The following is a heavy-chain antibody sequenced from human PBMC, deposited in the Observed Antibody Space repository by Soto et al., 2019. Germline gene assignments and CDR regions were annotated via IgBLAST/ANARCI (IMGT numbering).Heavy chain of an antibody. V-gene: IGHV1-69*06. CDR2: IIPIFGTA. CDR1: GGTFSSYA. D-gene: IGHD2-21*02. CDR3: ASGHCGGGCYSGSDQYYFDY. J-gene: IGHJ4*02. Sequence: SVKVSCKASGGTFSSYAISWVRQAPGQGLEWMGGIIPIFGTANYAQKFQGRVTITADKSTSTAYMELSSLRSEDTAVYYCASGHCGGGCYSGSDQYYFDYWGQGTLVTVSS.